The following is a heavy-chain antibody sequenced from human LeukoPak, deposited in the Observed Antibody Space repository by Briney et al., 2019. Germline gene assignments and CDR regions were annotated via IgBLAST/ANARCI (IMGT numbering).Heavy chain of an antibody. V-gene: IGHV3-66*01. D-gene: IGHD2-21*02. CDR2: FYTGGNT. Sequence: GGSLRLSCAGSGVTVSDNYMHWVRQAPGKGLEWVSVFYTGGNTYYADSVKGRFTISRDDLNRTLHLQMNSLRVEDTAVYFCARDGGDHDAFEVWGRGTMVTVAS. J-gene: IGHJ3*01. CDR1: GVTVSDNY. CDR3: ARDGGDHDAFEV.